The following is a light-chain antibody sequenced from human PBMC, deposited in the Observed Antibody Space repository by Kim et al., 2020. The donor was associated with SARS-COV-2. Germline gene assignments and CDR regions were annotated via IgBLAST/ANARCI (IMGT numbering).Light chain of an antibody. J-gene: IGLJ2*01. CDR3: QVWDSSSDHVV. V-gene: IGLV3-21*04. CDR1: NIGSKN. Sequence: PGKTARIPCGGNNIGSKNVTWYQQKPGQAPVLVIYYDSDRPSGIPERFSGSNSGNTATLTISRVEAGDEADYYCQVWDSSSDHVVFGGGTQLTVL. CDR2: YDS.